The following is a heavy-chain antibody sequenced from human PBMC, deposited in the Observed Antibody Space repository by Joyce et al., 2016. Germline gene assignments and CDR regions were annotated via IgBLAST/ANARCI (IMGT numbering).Heavy chain of an antibody. CDR2: SRSKAYGGTT. Sequence: EVQLVESEGGLVKPGRSLRRSCTSSGFIFGDYSMNWFRQAPGKGLEWVGFSRSKAYGGTTDYAASVKGRFTISRDDSKSIAYLQMNSLKTEDTAVYYCTRIGDCSGGSCYEGWFDPWGQGTLVTVSS. D-gene: IGHD2-15*01. CDR1: GFIFGDYS. J-gene: IGHJ5*02. V-gene: IGHV3-49*05. CDR3: TRIGDCSGGSCYEGWFDP.